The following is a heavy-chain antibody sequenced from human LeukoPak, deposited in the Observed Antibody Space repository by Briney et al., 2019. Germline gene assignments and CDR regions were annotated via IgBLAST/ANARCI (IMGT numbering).Heavy chain of an antibody. CDR1: GYTFTGYY. D-gene: IGHD3-10*01. CDR3: ARASMVRGVKE. V-gene: IGHV1-2*06. J-gene: IGHJ4*02. CDR2: INPNSGGT. Sequence: ASVKVSCKASGYTFTGYYTHWVRQAPGQGLEWMGRINPNSGGTNYAQKFLGRVTMTRDTSISTAYMELSRLRSDDTAVYYCARASMVRGVKEWGQGTLVTVSS.